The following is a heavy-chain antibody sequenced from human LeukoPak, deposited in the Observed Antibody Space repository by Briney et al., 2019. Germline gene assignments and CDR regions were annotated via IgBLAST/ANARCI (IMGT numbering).Heavy chain of an antibody. V-gene: IGHV4-30-2*01. CDR3: AGEGTGDAFDI. D-gene: IGHD3/OR15-3a*01. J-gene: IGHJ3*02. CDR1: GGSISSGGYS. CDR2: IYHSGST. Sequence: PSETPSLTCAVSGGSISSGGYSWSWIRQPPGKGLEWIGYIYHSGSTYYNPSLKSRVTISVDRSKNQFSLKLSSVTAADTAVYYCAGEGTGDAFDIWGQGTMVTVSS.